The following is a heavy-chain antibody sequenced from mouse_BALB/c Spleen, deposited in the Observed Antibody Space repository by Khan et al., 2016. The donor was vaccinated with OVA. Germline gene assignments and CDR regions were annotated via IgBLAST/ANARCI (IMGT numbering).Heavy chain of an antibody. CDR1: GYTFTNYW. Sequence: QVQLQQPGAELVKPGASVKLSCKTSGYTFTNYWIQWIKQRPGQGLGWIGQIFPGTGTTYYNQNFKDKATLTVDTTSNPAYMHLSSPTSEDSAVYFCARGYFGNYEFVYWGQGTLVTVSP. V-gene: IGHV1S132*01. D-gene: IGHD2-1*01. CDR3: ARGYFGNYEFVY. CDR2: IFPGTGTT. J-gene: IGHJ3*01.